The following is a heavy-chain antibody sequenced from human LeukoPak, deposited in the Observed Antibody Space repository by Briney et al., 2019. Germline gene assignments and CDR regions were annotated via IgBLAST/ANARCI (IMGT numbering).Heavy chain of an antibody. CDR1: GFTFSSYG. J-gene: IGHJ4*02. Sequence: GGSLRLSCAASGFTFSSYGMSWVRQAPGKGLEWVSAISGSGGSTYYADSVKGRFTISRDNSKNTLYLQMNSLRAEDTAVYYCAKDLSSYLRQWLVNGNYDYWGQGTLVTVSS. D-gene: IGHD6-19*01. CDR2: ISGSGGST. V-gene: IGHV3-23*01. CDR3: AKDLSSYLRQWLVNGNYDY.